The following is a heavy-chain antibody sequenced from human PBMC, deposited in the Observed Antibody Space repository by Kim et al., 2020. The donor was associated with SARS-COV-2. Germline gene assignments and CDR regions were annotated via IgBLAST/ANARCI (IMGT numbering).Heavy chain of an antibody. CDR2: ISSSSSYT. Sequence: GGSLRLSCAASGFTFSDYYMSWIRQAPGKGLEWVSYISSSSSYTNYADSVKGRFTISRDNAKNSLYLQMNSLRAEDTAVYYCASLDTAMVGYYGMDVWGQGTTVTVSS. V-gene: IGHV3-11*06. CDR3: ASLDTAMVGYYGMDV. J-gene: IGHJ6*02. CDR1: GFTFSDYY. D-gene: IGHD5-18*01.